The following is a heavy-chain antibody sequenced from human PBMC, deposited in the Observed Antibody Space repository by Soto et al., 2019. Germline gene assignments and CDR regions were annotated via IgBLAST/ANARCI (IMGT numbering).Heavy chain of an antibody. CDR1: GFTFSNAW. CDR3: TTENDYGDYPDWFDP. V-gene: IGHV3-15*01. Sequence: EVQLVESGGGLVQPGGSLRLSCAASGFTFSNAWMSWVRQAPGKGLEWVGRIKSKTDGGTTDYAAPVKGRFTISRDDSKNTLYLQMNSLKTEDTAVYYCTTENDYGDYPDWFDPWGQGTLVTVSS. D-gene: IGHD4-17*01. CDR2: IKSKTDGGTT. J-gene: IGHJ5*02.